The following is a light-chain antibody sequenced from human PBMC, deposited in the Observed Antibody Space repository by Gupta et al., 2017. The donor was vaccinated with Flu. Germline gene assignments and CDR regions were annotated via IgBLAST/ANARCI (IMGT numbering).Light chain of an antibody. CDR1: QSVSSY. CDR3: QQRSNWPRT. J-gene: IGKJ1*01. V-gene: IGKV3-11*01. CDR2: DAS. Sequence: EIVLTQSPATLSLSPGERATLSCRASQSVSSYLAWYQQKPGQAPRLLIYDASNRATCIPARFSGSGSATDFTLTISSLEPEDFAVYYCQQRSNWPRTFGQGTKVEIK.